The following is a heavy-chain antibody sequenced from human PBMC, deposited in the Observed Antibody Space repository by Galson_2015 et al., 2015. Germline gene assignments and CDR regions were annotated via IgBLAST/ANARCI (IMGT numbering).Heavy chain of an antibody. D-gene: IGHD6-13*01. CDR1: GGSISSGGYY. J-gene: IGHJ3*02. Sequence: TLSLTCTVSGGSISSGGYYWSWIRQHPGKGLEWIGHIYYSGSTYYNPSLKSLVTISVDTSKNQFSLKLSSVTAADMAVYYCARTSAAGHHDAFDIWGQGTMVTVSS. V-gene: IGHV4-31*01. CDR2: IYYSGST. CDR3: ARTSAAGHHDAFDI.